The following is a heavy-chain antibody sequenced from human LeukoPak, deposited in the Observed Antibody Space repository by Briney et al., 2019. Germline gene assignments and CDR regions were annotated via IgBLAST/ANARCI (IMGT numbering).Heavy chain of an antibody. V-gene: IGHV3-30*02. J-gene: IGHJ4*02. CDR3: AKDRDSSGYTYFDY. Sequence: GGSLRLSCAASGFTFSSYGMHWVRQAPGKGLEWVAFIRYDGSNKYYADSVKGRFTISRDNSKNTLYLQMNSLRAEDTAVYYCAKDRDSSGYTYFDYWGQGTLVTVSS. D-gene: IGHD3-22*01. CDR1: GFTFSSYG. CDR2: IRYDGSNK.